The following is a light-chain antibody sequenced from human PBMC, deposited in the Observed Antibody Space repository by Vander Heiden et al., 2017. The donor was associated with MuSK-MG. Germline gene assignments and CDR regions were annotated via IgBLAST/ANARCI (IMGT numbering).Light chain of an antibody. J-gene: IGLJ2*01. CDR2: EDN. CDR3: GTSDSSLSGVV. CDR1: SSNVGKNY. Sequence: QSVLLQPPPVSAAPGPKITISCSGSSSNVGKNYVYWYRQLPGTAPKLLIYEDNKRPSGIPDRFSGSKSGTTATLGITGLQTGDEADYYCGTSDSSLSGVVFGGGTKLTVL. V-gene: IGLV1-51*02.